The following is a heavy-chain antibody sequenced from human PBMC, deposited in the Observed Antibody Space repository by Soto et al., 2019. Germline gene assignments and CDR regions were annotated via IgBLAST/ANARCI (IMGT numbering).Heavy chain of an antibody. CDR1: GGSISSGGYY. CDR2: IYYSGST. CDR3: ATRSSGWYEGMDV. Sequence: QVQLQESGPGLVKPSQTLSLTCTVSGGSISSGGYYWSWIRQHPGKGLEWIGYIYYSGSTYYDPSLKRRVTISVDTSNNQFSLKLSSVTAADTAVYYCATRSSGWYEGMDVWGQGTTVTVSS. D-gene: IGHD6-19*01. J-gene: IGHJ6*02. V-gene: IGHV4-31*03.